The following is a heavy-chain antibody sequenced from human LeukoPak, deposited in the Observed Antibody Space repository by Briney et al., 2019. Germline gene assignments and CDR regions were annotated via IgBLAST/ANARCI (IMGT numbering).Heavy chain of an antibody. V-gene: IGHV4-39*01. CDR1: GDSIRRDNYY. CDR3: ATHPLLDY. CDR2: IYYSGST. Sequence: SETLSLTCTVSGDSIRRDNYYWGWIRQPPGKGLEWMGSIYYSGSTYYNPSLKSRVSISVDPSKSQFSLKLTSVTAADTAVYYCATHPLLDYWDQGSLVTVSS. D-gene: IGHD3-16*02. J-gene: IGHJ4*02.